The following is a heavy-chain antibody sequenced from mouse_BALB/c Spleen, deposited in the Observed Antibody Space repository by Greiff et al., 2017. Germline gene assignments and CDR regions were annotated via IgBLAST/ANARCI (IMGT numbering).Heavy chain of an antibody. CDR2: ISSGGST. Sequence: EVQGVESGGGLVKPGGSLKLSCAASGFTFSSYAMSWVRQTPEKRLEWVASISSGGSTYYPDSVKGRFTISRDNARNILYLQMSSLRSEDTAMYYCARDGNLLDYWGQGTTLTVSS. V-gene: IGHV5-6-5*01. J-gene: IGHJ2*01. CDR1: GFTFSSYA. D-gene: IGHD2-1*01. CDR3: ARDGNLLDY.